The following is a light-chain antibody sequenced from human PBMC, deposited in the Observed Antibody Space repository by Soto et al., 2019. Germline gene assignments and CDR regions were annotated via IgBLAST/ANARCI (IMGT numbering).Light chain of an antibody. CDR3: CSSTSTSTLLV. J-gene: IGLJ2*01. CDR2: DVT. Sequence: QSALTQPASVSGSPGQSITISCTGTSSDVGGSDYVSWYQQHPGKAPTLIIYDVTSRPSGVSYRFSGSKSANTASLTISDLQVEDDADYFCCSSTSTSTLLVFGGGTKLTVL. V-gene: IGLV2-14*03. CDR1: SSDVGGSDY.